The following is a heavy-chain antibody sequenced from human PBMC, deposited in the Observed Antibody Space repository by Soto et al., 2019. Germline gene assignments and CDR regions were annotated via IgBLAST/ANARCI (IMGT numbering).Heavy chain of an antibody. CDR1: GGSFSDYY. Sequence: QVQLQQLGAGLLKPSETLSLSCAVYGGSFSDYYWSWIRQTPGKGLEWIGEINHNGGATYTSSLKGRVTMSVDTPNNQFSLKLTSVTAADTGVYYCARGGYSFYSTTWLPKFYYGLDAWGQGTTVTVSS. CDR3: ARGGYSFYSTTWLPKFYYGLDA. J-gene: IGHJ6*01. D-gene: IGHD1-26*01. V-gene: IGHV4-34*01. CDR2: INHNGGA.